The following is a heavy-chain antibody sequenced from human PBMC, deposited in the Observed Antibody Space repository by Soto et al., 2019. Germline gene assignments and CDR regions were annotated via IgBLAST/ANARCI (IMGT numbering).Heavy chain of an antibody. D-gene: IGHD3-22*01. Sequence: PWENLSLTCTFSVGSLRSGSYYCSWVRQPPWKGLEWIGYIYHGGATTYNASLKSRVNISVDTSKNQFFLKVNSVTAADTAVYFCARDSSGRQDYWGQGTPVTVSS. V-gene: IGHV4-61*01. CDR3: ARDSSGRQDY. CDR2: IYHGGAT. CDR1: VGSLRSGSYY. J-gene: IGHJ4*02.